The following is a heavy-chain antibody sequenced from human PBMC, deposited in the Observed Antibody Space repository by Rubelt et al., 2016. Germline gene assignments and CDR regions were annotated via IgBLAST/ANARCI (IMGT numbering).Heavy chain of an antibody. J-gene: IGHJ3*02. CDR1: GGSISSSSYY. CDR2: ISYRGST. Sequence: QLQLQESGPGLVKPSETLSLTCTVSGGSISSSSYYWGWIRQPPGKGLEWIGDISYRGSTNSNPSLKSRVTISVDTSKNQFSLKLSSVTAADTAVYYWARRPSRDAFDIWGQGTMVTVSS. CDR3: ARRPSRDAFDI. V-gene: IGHV4-61*05.